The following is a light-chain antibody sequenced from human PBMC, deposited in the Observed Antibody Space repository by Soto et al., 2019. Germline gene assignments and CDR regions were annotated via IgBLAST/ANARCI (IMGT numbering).Light chain of an antibody. CDR2: DAS. J-gene: IGKJ5*01. V-gene: IGKV3-11*01. CDR3: QHRSTWPPA. CDR1: QSVGIY. Sequence: IVLTQSPATLSLSPGERATLSCRASQSVGIYLGWFQQRPGQAPRLLIFDASNRAADIPARFSGGGSGTDFTLTINSLEPEDFAVYYCQHRSTWPPAFGQGTRLEIK.